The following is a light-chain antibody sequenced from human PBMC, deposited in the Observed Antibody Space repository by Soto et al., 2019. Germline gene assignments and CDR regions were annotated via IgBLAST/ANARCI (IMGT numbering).Light chain of an antibody. CDR2: DAS. J-gene: IGKJ2*01. Sequence: EIVLTQSPATLSLSPGERATLSCRASQSVSSYLAWYQQKPGQAPRLLIYDASNRATGIPARFSGSGSGTEFTLTISSLGPEDFAVYYCQRRSNWPLMYTFGQGTKLEIK. V-gene: IGKV3-11*01. CDR1: QSVSSY. CDR3: QRRSNWPLMYT.